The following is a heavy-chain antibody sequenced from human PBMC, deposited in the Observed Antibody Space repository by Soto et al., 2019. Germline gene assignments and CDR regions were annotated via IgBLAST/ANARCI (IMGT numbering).Heavy chain of an antibody. CDR1: GDSISNVHYF. J-gene: IGHJ4*02. D-gene: IGHD7-27*01. CDR2: ISNGGSI. Sequence: QVQLQQSGPGLVQPSQTLSLTCTVSGDSISNVHYFWSWIRQSPDEGLEWIGHISNGGSIYNHPSLESRLTISVDTSKNQFSLDLRSVSAADTAVYYCTRGPSGDKVDSWGQGTLVTVSS. V-gene: IGHV4-30-4*01. CDR3: TRGPSGDKVDS.